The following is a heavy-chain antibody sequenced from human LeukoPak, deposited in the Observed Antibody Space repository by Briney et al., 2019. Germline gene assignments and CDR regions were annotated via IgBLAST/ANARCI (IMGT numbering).Heavy chain of an antibody. CDR1: GGSISHYY. D-gene: IGHD3-9*01. Sequence: SETLSLTCTVSGGSISHYYWSWIRQPPGKGLEWIGYIYYSGSTNYNPSLKSRVTISVDTSKNQFSLKLSSVTAADTAVYYCARRVAILTGYQYYFDYWGQGTLVTVSS. CDR2: IYYSGST. V-gene: IGHV4-59*08. J-gene: IGHJ4*02. CDR3: ARRVAILTGYQYYFDY.